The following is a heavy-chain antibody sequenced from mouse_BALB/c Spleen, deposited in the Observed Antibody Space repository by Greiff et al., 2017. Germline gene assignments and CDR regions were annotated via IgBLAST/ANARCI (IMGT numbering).Heavy chain of an antibody. CDR3: ARWGEGY. Sequence: QVQLKQPGAELVKPGASVKLSCKASGYTFTSYWMHWVKQRPGQGLEWIGEINPSNGRTNYNEKFKSKATLTVDKSSSTAYMQLSSLTSEDSAVYYCARWGEGYWGQGTSVTVSS. CDR2: INPSNGRT. CDR1: GYTFTSYW. V-gene: IGHV1S81*02. J-gene: IGHJ4*01.